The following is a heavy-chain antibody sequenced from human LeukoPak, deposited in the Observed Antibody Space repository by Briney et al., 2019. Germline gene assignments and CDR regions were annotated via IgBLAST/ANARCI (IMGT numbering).Heavy chain of an antibody. CDR2: IWPGGSDS. D-gene: IGHD1-26*01. J-gene: IGHJ5*02. CDR3: ARPVTGVSPSGAIDL. CDR1: GYTFTNSW. V-gene: IGHV5-51*01. Sequence: GESLKISCKASGYTFTNSWIGWVRQKPGKGLEWMGIIWPGGSDSRYSPSFQGQVTISADKSITTAYLQWSSLKASDTAMYYCARPVTGVSPSGAIDLWGQGTQVTGSS.